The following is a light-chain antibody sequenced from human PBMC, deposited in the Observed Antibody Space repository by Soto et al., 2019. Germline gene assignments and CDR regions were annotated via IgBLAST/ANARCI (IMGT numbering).Light chain of an antibody. Sequence: EIVLTQYPGTLSLSPGERATLSCRASQSVSSSYLAWYQQKPGQAPRLLIYGASSRATGIPDRFSGSGSGTDFTLTISRLEPEDFAVYYCQQYGSSPPYTFGHGTKLEIK. V-gene: IGKV3-20*01. CDR3: QQYGSSPPYT. J-gene: IGKJ2*01. CDR2: GAS. CDR1: QSVSSSY.